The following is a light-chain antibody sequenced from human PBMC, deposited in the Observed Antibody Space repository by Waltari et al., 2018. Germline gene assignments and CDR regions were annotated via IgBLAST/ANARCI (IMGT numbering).Light chain of an antibody. J-gene: IGKJ4*01. CDR3: QQRRTWPLT. CDR1: QSVINS. CDR2: DTS. Sequence: DIVLTQSPATLSLSPGERATLSCWASQSVINSLAWYQQKPGQAPRLLIYDTSNRSTGIPARFSGSGFGTDFTLTITSLEPEDFAVYYCQQRRTWPLTFGGGTKVEIK. V-gene: IGKV3-11*01.